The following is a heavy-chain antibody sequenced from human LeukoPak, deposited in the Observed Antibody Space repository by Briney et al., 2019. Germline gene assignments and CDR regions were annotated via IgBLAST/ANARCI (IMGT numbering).Heavy chain of an antibody. Sequence: GGSLRLSCAASGFTFSSYAMSWVRQAPGKGLEWVSSISGSGGSTYYADSVKGRFTISRDNSKNTLYLQVNSLRAEDTAVYYCAKSSTYSGSLIDYWGLGTLVSVSS. J-gene: IGHJ4*02. V-gene: IGHV3-23*01. CDR2: ISGSGGST. CDR3: AKSSTYSGSLIDY. D-gene: IGHD1-26*01. CDR1: GFTFSSYA.